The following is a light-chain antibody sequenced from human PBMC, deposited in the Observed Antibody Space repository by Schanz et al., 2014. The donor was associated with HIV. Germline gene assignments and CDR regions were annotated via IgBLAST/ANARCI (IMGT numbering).Light chain of an antibody. J-gene: IGKJ1*01. CDR2: TAS. CDR1: QSVSGY. CDR3: QQYYTYST. Sequence: DIQMTQSPSTLSASVGDRVTLTCRASQSVSGYLAWYQQKPGKAPQLLIYTASILDSGVPSRFSGSGSGTEFTLTISSLQPDDFATYYCQQYYTYSTFGQGTTVEFK. V-gene: IGKV1-5*03.